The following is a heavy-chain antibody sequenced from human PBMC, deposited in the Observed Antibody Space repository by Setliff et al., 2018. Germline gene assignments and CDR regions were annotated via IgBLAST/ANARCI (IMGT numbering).Heavy chain of an antibody. J-gene: IGHJ6*03. V-gene: IGHV4-31*03. CDR1: GGSISSGGYY. CDR2: IYYSGST. D-gene: IGHD3-3*01. CDR3: ARGPPSYDFWSGYYVSNYYMDV. Sequence: SETLSLTCTVSGGSISSGGYYRSWIRQHPGKGLEWIGYIYYSGSTYYNPSLKSRVTISVDTSKNQFSLKLSSVTAADTAVYYCARGPPSYDFWSGYYVSNYYMDVWGKGTTVTVS.